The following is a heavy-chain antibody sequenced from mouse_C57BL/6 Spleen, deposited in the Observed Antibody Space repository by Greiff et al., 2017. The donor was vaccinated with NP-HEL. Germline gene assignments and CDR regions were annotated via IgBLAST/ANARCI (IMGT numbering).Heavy chain of an antibody. CDR3: ARRGSSYDWYFDV. CDR1: GYSITSGYY. D-gene: IGHD1-1*01. CDR2: ISYDGSN. J-gene: IGHJ1*03. Sequence: VQLKESGPGLVKPSQSLSLTCSVTGYSITSGYYWNWIRQFPGNKLEWMGYISYDGSNNYNPSLKNRISITRDTSKNQFFLKLNSVTTEDTATYYCARRGSSYDWYFDVWGTGTTVTVSS. V-gene: IGHV3-6*01.